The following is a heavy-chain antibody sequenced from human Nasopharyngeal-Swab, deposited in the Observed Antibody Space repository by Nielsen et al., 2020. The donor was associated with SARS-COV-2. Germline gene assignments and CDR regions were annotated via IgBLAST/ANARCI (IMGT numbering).Heavy chain of an antibody. CDR1: GGTFSSYA. CDR3: ARGELWAGGVIDY. D-gene: IGHD3-16*01. V-gene: IGHV1-69*04. Sequence: SVKVSCKASGGTFSSYAISRVRQAPGQGLEWMGRIIPILGIANYAQKFQGRVTITADKSTSTAYMELRSLRSDDTAVYYCARGELWAGGVIDYWGQGTLVTVSS. CDR2: IIPILGIA. J-gene: IGHJ4*02.